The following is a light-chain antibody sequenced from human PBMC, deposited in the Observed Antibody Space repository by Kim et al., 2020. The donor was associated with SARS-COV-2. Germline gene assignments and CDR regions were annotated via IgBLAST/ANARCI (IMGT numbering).Light chain of an antibody. CDR1: NIGSKS. Sequence: SYELTQPPSVSVAPGKTARITCGGNNIGSKSVHWYQQKPGQAPVLVIYYDSDRPSGIPERFSRSNSGNTATLTISRVEAGDEADYYCQVWDSSSDHSVFGGGTQLTVL. V-gene: IGLV3-21*04. J-gene: IGLJ2*01. CDR3: QVWDSSSDHSV. CDR2: YDS.